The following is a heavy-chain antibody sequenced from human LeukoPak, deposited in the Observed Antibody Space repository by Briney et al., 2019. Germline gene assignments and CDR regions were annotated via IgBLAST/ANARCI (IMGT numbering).Heavy chain of an antibody. D-gene: IGHD1-26*01. V-gene: IGHV4-59*01. CDR1: GGSLSSYY. Sequence: SETLSLTCTVSGGSLSSYYWNWIRQPPGKGLEWIGYIYYSGSTNYNPSLTSRVTISVDTSKNQFSLKLSSVTAADSAVYYCARGDGYGGSYGSDYWGQGTQVTVSS. J-gene: IGHJ4*02. CDR3: ARGDGYGGSYGSDY. CDR2: IYYSGST.